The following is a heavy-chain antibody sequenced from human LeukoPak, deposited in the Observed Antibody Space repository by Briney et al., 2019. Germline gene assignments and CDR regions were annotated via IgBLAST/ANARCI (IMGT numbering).Heavy chain of an antibody. V-gene: IGHV4-4*02. CDR2: VNLQGST. CDR1: GGSITNTNY. CDR3: AREGGPYRPLDY. J-gene: IGHJ4*02. Sequence: SETLSLTCGVSGGSITNTNYWTWVRQPPGKGLEWIGEVNLQGSTNYNPSLMGRVAIAVDTSENHISLQLASVTAADTAVYYCAREGGPYRPLDYSGQGTLVTVSS.